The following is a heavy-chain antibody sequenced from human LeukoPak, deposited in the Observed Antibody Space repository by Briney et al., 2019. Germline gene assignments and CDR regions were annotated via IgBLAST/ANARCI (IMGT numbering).Heavy chain of an antibody. CDR1: GFTFSSYS. D-gene: IGHD4-11*01. CDR3: AKRPHDYSNY. Sequence: GGSLRLSCAASGFTFSSYSMNWVRQAPGKGLEWVSAISGSGGSTYYADSVKGRFTISRDNSKNTLYLQMNSLRAEDTAVYYCAKRPHDYSNYWGQGTLVTVSS. V-gene: IGHV3-23*01. J-gene: IGHJ4*02. CDR2: ISGSGGST.